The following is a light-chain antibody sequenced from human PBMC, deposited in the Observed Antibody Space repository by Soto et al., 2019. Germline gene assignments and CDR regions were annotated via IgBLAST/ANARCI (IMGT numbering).Light chain of an antibody. CDR2: KAS. Sequence: DIQMTQFPPTLSASIGDRVTITCRASQTISSSLAWYQQKPGKAPKLLIYKASTLETGVPSRFSVSGSGTEFTLTISSLQPDDFATYYCQQYDSYSPYTFGQGTRLELK. CDR1: QTISSS. J-gene: IGKJ2*01. CDR3: QQYDSYSPYT. V-gene: IGKV1-5*03.